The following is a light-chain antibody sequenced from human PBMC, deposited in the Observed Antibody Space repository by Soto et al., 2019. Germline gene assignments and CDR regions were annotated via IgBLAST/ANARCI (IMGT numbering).Light chain of an antibody. J-gene: IGLJ1*01. Sequence: QSALTQPASVSGSPGQSITISCTGTSSDVGGYNYVSWYQQHPGKAPKLMIYDVSNRLSGVSNRFSGSKSGNTASLTISGLQAEDVADYYCSSYTSSSLHVFGTGPTLTVL. CDR1: SSDVGGYNY. V-gene: IGLV2-14*03. CDR2: DVS. CDR3: SSYTSSSLHV.